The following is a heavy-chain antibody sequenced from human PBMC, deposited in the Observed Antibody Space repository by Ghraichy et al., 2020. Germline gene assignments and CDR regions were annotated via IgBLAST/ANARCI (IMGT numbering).Heavy chain of an antibody. CDR1: GFTFSNYG. D-gene: IGHD2-21*02. CDR2: IWYDGSNK. J-gene: IGHJ3*02. V-gene: IGHV3-33*01. CDR3: ARTSRSYCGADCYRNDAFDI. Sequence: GGSLRLSCAASGFTFSNYGMHWVRQAPGKGLEWVAVIWYDGSNKYYADSVKGRFTISRDNSKNTLYLQMNSLRAEDTAVYYCARTSRSYCGADCYRNDAFDIWGQGTMVTVSS.